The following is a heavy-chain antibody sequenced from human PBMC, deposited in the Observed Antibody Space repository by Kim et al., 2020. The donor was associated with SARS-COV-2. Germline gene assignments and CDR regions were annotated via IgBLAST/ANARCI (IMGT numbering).Heavy chain of an antibody. CDR3: ARAMYYGSGSPDY. CDR2: ITGSSGSI. V-gene: IGHV3-21*01. Sequence: GGSLRLSCAASGFSFSSYSMNWVRQAPGKGLEWVSAITGSSGSIFYADSVKGRFTISRDNAQNTLYLQMNSLRPEDTAVYFCARAMYYGSGSPDYWGQRT. D-gene: IGHD3-10*01. J-gene: IGHJ4*02. CDR1: GFSFSSYS.